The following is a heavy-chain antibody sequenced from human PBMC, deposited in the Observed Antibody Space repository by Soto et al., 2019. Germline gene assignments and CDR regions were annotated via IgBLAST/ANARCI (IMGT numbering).Heavy chain of an antibody. J-gene: IGHJ4*02. CDR3: ARVPRSIGDFWSGYYTGRVGPIDY. D-gene: IGHD3-3*01. CDR2: IIPILGIA. Sequence: ASVKVSCKASGGTFSSYTISWVRQAPGQGLEWMGRIIPILGIANYAQKFQGRVTITADKSTSTAYMELNSLRAEDTAVYYCARVPRSIGDFWSGYYTGRVGPIDYWGQGTLVTVSS. CDR1: GGTFSSYT. V-gene: IGHV1-69*02.